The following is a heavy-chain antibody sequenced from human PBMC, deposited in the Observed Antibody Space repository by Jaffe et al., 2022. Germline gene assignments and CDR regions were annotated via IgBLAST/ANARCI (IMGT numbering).Heavy chain of an antibody. CDR2: INPTDGNT. CDR3: AAGQWLSDAFHI. Sequence: QVQLMQSGTAVTKPGASVKLSCKASQYTFNSNFFHWVRQAPGQGLEWMGAINPTDGNTLYAQNFPGRVTMTGDTSTTTVYLHLRGLTSDDTALYYCAAGQWLSDAFHIWGQGTMVTVSS. D-gene: IGHD6-19*01. V-gene: IGHV1-46*02. J-gene: IGHJ3*02. CDR1: QYTFNSNF.